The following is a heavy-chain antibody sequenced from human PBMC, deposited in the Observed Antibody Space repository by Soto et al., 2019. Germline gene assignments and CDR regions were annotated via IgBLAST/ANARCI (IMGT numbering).Heavy chain of an antibody. CDR1: GGSISSSSYY. CDR2: IYYSGST. V-gene: IGHV4-39*01. CDR3: ASQDMITFGGVIGNWFDP. J-gene: IGHJ5*02. D-gene: IGHD3-16*01. Sequence: SETLSLTCTVSGGSISSSSYYWGWIRQPPGKGLEWIGSIYYSGSTYYNPSLKSRVTISVDTSKNQFSLKLSSVTAADTAVYYCASQDMITFGGVIGNWFDPWGQGTLVTVSS.